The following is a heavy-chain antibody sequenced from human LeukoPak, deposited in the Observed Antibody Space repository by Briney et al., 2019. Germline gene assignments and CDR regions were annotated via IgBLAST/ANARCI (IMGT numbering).Heavy chain of an antibody. D-gene: IGHD3-22*01. CDR2: FDPEDGET. V-gene: IGHV1-24*01. J-gene: IGHJ4*02. CDR1: GYTLTEFS. Sequence: ASVKISCKVSGYTLTEFSMHWVRQAPGKGLEWMGGFDPEDGETIYAQELQGRVTMTKDTSTDTAYMELSSLRSEDTAVYYCATWYYYDSSDYYLADYWGQGTLVTVSS. CDR3: ATWYYYDSSDYYLADY.